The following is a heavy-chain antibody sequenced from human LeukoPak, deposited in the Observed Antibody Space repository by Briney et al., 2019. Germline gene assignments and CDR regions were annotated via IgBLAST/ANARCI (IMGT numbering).Heavy chain of an antibody. V-gene: IGHV3-23*01. CDR2: ISGSGGST. J-gene: IGHJ1*01. Sequence: GGSLRLSFAASGFTFSSYAMSWVRQAPGKGLEWVSAISGSGGSTYYADSVKGRFTISRDNAKNTLYLQMNSLRAEDTAVYYCASPLIAAAGKYFQHWGQGTLVTVSS. D-gene: IGHD6-13*01. CDR1: GFTFSSYA. CDR3: ASPLIAAAGKYFQH.